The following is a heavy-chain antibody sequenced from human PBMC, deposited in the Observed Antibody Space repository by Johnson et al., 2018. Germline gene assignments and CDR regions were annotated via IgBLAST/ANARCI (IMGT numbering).Heavy chain of an antibody. D-gene: IGHD3-10*01. CDR1: GFTFSSYG. CDR2: ISYDGSNK. J-gene: IGHJ6*03. V-gene: IGHV3-30*18. CDR3: AKDLRISAPYYYYMDV. Sequence: QVQLVQSGGGVVQPGRSLRLSCAASGFTFSSYGVYWVRQAPGKGLEWVAVISYDGSNKYYADSVEARFTISRENSKTTLFPQMNNLRTEDTAVYYCAKDLRISAPYYYYMDVWGKGTTVTVSS.